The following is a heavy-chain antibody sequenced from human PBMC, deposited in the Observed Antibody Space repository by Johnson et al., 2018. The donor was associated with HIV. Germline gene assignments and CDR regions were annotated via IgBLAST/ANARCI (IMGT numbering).Heavy chain of an antibody. D-gene: IGHD1-26*01. CDR2: INWNGDSK. J-gene: IGHJ3*02. Sequence: VHMVESGGGLVQPGRSLRLSCAASGFTFDDYAMHWVRQAPGKGLEWVSGINWNGDSKGYADSVKGRFTISSDNAKNSPYLQMNSLRADDTALYYCARGVGSTTVAAFDIWGQGTMVTVSS. CDR1: GFTFDDYA. V-gene: IGHV3-9*01. CDR3: ARGVGSTTVAAFDI.